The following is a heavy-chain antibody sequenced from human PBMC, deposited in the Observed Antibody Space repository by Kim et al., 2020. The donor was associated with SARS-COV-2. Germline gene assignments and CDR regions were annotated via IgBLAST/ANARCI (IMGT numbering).Heavy chain of an antibody. D-gene: IGHD1-1*01. Sequence: SETLSLTCTVSGGSISSSSYYWGWIRQPPGKGLEWIGSIYYSGSTYYNPSLKSRVTISVDTSKNQFSLKLSSVTAADTAVYYCASTRTGNFDYWGQGTLVTVSS. J-gene: IGHJ4*02. CDR3: ASTRTGNFDY. V-gene: IGHV4-39*01. CDR1: GGSISSSSYY. CDR2: IYYSGST.